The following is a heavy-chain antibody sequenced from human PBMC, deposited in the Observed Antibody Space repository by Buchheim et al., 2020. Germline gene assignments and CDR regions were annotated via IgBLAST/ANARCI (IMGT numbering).Heavy chain of an antibody. CDR2: ISSSSSYT. CDR1: GFTFSDYY. D-gene: IGHD3-3*01. CDR3: AREGVRRTGYYDFWSGYYSYYGMDV. V-gene: IGHV3-11*06. Sequence: QVQLVESGGGLVKPGGSLRLSCAASGFTFSDYYMSWIRQAPGKGLEWVSYISSSSSYTNYADSVKGRFTISRDNAKNSLYLQMNSLRAEDTAVYYCAREGVRRTGYYDFWSGYYSYYGMDVWGQGTT. J-gene: IGHJ6*02.